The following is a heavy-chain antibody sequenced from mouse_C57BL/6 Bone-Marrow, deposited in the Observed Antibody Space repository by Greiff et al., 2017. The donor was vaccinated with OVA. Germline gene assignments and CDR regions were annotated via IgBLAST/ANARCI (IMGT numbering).Heavy chain of an antibody. CDR3: ASDYYGNYNAMDY. CDR2: INPNNGGT. Sequence: VQLQQSGPELVKPGASVKISCKASGYTFTDYYMNWVKQSHGKSLEWIGAINPNNGGTSYNQKFKGKATLTVDKSSSTAYMELRSVTAEDSAVYYCASDYYGNYNAMDYWGQGTSVTVSS. V-gene: IGHV1-26*01. J-gene: IGHJ4*01. CDR1: GYTFTDYY. D-gene: IGHD2-1*01.